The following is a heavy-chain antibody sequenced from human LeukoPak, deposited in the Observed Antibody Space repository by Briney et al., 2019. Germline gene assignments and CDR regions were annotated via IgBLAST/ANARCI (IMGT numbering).Heavy chain of an antibody. CDR3: AREACSGGSCYFFPYYYMDV. Sequence: SETLSLTCTVSGGSISSSSYYWVWMRQPPGKALEWFGSIFHSGRTYHNPSLKSRLTISEDTYKNRFSLKLSSVTAADTAVYYCAREACSGGSCYFFPYYYMDVWGKGTTVTVSS. V-gene: IGHV4-39*07. CDR2: IFHSGRT. D-gene: IGHD2-15*01. CDR1: GGSISSSSYY. J-gene: IGHJ6*03.